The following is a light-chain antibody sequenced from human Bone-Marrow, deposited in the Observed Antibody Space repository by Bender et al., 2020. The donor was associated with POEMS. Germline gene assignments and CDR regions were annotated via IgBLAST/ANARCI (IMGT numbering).Light chain of an antibody. CDR2: INN. Sequence: QSVLTQSPSVSAAPGQRVTISCSGRSSNIGTKSVAWYQQLPGTAPKLLIYINNQRPSGVPDRFSGSKSGTSASLAISGLQSEDEADYYCAAWEDSLNGWVFGGGTKLTVL. CDR3: AAWEDSLNGWV. J-gene: IGLJ3*02. V-gene: IGLV1-44*01. CDR1: SSNIGTKS.